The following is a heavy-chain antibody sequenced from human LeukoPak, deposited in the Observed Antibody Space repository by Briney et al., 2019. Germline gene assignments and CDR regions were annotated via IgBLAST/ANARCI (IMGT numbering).Heavy chain of an antibody. D-gene: IGHD1-26*01. V-gene: IGHV1-46*01. CDR3: ARVWEGGFDP. CDR1: GYTFTSYY. CDR2: INPSGGST. J-gene: IGHJ5*02. Sequence: ASVKVSCKASGYTFTSYYMHWVRQAPGQGLEWMGVINPSGGSTSYAQKFQGRVTMTRDTSTSTVYMELSSLRAEDTAVYYCARVWEGGFDPWGQGTLVTVSS.